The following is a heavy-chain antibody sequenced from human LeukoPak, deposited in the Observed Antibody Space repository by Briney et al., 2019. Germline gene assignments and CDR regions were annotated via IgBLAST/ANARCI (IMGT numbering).Heavy chain of an antibody. D-gene: IGHD2/OR15-2a*01. Sequence: GGPLTPSSAAPGSTFSSDWMHWVRPAPAQGLVWSSRSNSDGSSTSYADSVKGRFTISRDNAKNTLFLQMNSLRAEDTAVYYCAALPSMKQEGRWGQGTLVTVSS. CDR3: AALPSMKQEGR. J-gene: IGHJ4*02. V-gene: IGHV3-74*01. CDR2: SNSDGSST. CDR1: GSTFSSDW.